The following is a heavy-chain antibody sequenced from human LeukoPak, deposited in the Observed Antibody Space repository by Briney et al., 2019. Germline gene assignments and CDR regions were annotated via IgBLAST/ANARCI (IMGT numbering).Heavy chain of an antibody. Sequence: PGGSLRLSCAASGFTLSSYGMHWVRQAPGKGLEWVAVISYGGSNKYYADSVKGRFTISRDNSKNTLYLQMNSLRAEDTAVYYCAKDQYSSGWYSDYWGQGTLVTVSS. D-gene: IGHD6-19*01. J-gene: IGHJ4*02. CDR3: AKDQYSSGWYSDY. CDR1: GFTLSSYG. CDR2: ISYGGSNK. V-gene: IGHV3-30*18.